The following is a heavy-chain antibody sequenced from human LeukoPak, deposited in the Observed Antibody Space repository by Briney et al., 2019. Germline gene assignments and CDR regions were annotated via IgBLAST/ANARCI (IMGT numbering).Heavy chain of an antibody. Sequence: PSETLSLTCSVSCDSINSYYWSWIRQPPGQALEWIGYIYDSGSTYYNPSLKGRVTISGDRSKNQLSLRLNSVTAADTAVYYCARSGSYEKPGDYWGQGTLVTVSS. CDR3: ARSGSYEKPGDY. D-gene: IGHD1-26*01. CDR2: IYDSGST. V-gene: IGHV4-59*12. J-gene: IGHJ4*02. CDR1: CDSINSYY.